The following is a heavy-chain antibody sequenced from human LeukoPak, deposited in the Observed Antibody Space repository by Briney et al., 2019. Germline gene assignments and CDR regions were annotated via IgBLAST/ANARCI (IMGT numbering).Heavy chain of an antibody. CDR2: INLNNGGT. V-gene: IGHV1-2*02. CDR1: GYTITGYY. Sequence: ASVKVSCKAFGYTITGYYIHWVRQAPGQGLEWMGWINLNNGGTNSAQKFQGRVTMTRDTSIGTAYMELNRLTYDDTAVYYCGRDRHWNQGNFDYWGQGTLVTVSS. J-gene: IGHJ4*02. CDR3: GRDRHWNQGNFDY. D-gene: IGHD1-1*01.